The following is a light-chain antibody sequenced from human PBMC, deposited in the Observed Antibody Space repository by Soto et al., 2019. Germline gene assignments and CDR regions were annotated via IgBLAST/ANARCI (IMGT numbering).Light chain of an antibody. CDR3: SSYTXVTTFVV. CDR2: EVT. V-gene: IGLV2-14*01. CDR1: SSDIGRYNF. J-gene: IGLJ1*01. Sequence: QSALTQPASVSGSPGQSITISCTGTSSDIGRYNFVSWYQQHPGKAPKLLVYEVTNRPSGVSNRFSGSKSGNTASLTIFGLQTEDEADYYCSSYTXVTTFVVFGTGTKLTVL.